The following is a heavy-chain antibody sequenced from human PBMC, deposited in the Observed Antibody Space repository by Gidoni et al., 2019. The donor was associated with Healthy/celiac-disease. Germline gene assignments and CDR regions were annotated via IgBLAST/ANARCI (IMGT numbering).Heavy chain of an antibody. Sequence: QVQLVESGGGVVKPGRSLRLSCAASGCTFSSYAMHWVRQAPGKGLEWVAVISYDGSNKYYADSVKGRFTISRDNSKNTLYLQMNSLRAEDTAVYYCARGTNPDFWSGYYTYYFDYWGQGTLVTVSS. J-gene: IGHJ4*02. CDR1: GCTFSSYA. D-gene: IGHD3-3*01. CDR3: ARGTNPDFWSGYYTYYFDY. V-gene: IGHV3-30-3*01. CDR2: ISYDGSNK.